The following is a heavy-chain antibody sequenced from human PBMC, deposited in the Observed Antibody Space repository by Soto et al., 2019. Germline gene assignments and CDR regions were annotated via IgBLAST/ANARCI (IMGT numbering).Heavy chain of an antibody. CDR3: AKDRRDGDFMHILVVDF. Sequence: QVRLVESGGGVVQPGGSLRLSCATSGFRLSSYAMNWVRQAPGKGLEWVALMSYDESKKYYADSVKGRFTISRDTSKNTLVLEMNNLRVEDTAVYYCAKDRRDGDFMHILVVDFWGQGALVTVSS. J-gene: IGHJ4*02. CDR2: MSYDESKK. V-gene: IGHV3-30*18. CDR1: GFRLSSYA. D-gene: IGHD2-15*01.